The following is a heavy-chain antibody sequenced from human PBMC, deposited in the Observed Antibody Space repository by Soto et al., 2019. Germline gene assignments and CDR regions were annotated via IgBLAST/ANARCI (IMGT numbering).Heavy chain of an antibody. Sequence: GGSLRLSFAASGFTFDDYAMHWVRQAPGKGLEGVSGISWNSGSIGYADSVKGRFTISRDNAKNSLYLQMNSLRAEDTALYYCAKATRYCSSTSCYADFDYWGQGTLVTVSS. J-gene: IGHJ4*02. D-gene: IGHD2-2*01. V-gene: IGHV3-9*01. CDR1: GFTFDDYA. CDR2: ISWNSGSI. CDR3: AKATRYCSSTSCYADFDY.